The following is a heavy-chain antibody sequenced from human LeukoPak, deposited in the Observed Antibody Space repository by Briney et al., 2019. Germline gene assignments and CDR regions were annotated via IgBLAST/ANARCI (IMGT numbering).Heavy chain of an antibody. CDR3: SRDRGYTIFGP. CDR1: GFAFSTYW. CDR2: INGDGSDT. J-gene: IGHJ5*02. V-gene: IGHV3-74*01. D-gene: IGHD3-3*01. Sequence: GGSLRLSCAASGFAFSTYWMPWVRHAPGKGLMWVSQINGDGSDTNYADSVKGRFTISRDNAENTLYLQINSLRAEDTAVYYCSRDRGYTIFGPWGQGTLVTVSS.